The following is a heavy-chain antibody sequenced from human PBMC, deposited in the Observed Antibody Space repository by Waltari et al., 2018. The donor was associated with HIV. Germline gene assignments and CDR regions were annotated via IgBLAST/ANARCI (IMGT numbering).Heavy chain of an antibody. V-gene: IGHV1-18*01. CDR1: GYTFTSYG. CDR3: ARAGLDNWNDRYGMDV. Sequence: QVQLVQSGAEVKKPGASVKVACKASGYTFTSYGISWVRQAPGQGLEWMGWIRAYSGNTNYAQKLQGRVTMTTDTSTTTAYMELRSLRSDDTAVYYCARAGLDNWNDRYGMDVWGQGSTVSVSS. D-gene: IGHD1-20*01. CDR2: IRAYSGNT. J-gene: IGHJ6*02.